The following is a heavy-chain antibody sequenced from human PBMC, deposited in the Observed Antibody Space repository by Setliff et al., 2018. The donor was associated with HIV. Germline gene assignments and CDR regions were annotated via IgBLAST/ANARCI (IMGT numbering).Heavy chain of an antibody. V-gene: IGHV1-18*01. D-gene: IGHD5-18*01. Sequence: ASVKVSCKASGYTFTSYGISWVRQAPGQGLEWMGWISAYNGNTNYAQKLQGRVTMTTDTSTSTAYMELRSLRSDDTAVYYCARQARGYSYGTGFDYWGQGTLVTVSS. CDR2: ISAYNGNT. CDR3: ARQARGYSYGTGFDY. CDR1: GYTFTSYG. J-gene: IGHJ4*02.